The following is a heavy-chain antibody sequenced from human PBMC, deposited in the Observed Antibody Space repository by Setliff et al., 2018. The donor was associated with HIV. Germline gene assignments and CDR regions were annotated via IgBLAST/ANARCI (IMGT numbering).Heavy chain of an antibody. Sequence: SETLSLTCTVSGVSISSGTYYWSWVRQPAGKGLEWIGRIYTSGSTNYNPSLKGRVTIALDTSKNQFSLKLSSVTAADTAVYYCARENGRTNYYYYYGLDVWGQGTTVTVSS. CDR2: IYTSGST. CDR1: GVSISSGTYY. J-gene: IGHJ6*02. V-gene: IGHV4-61*02. CDR3: ARENGRTNYYYYYGLDV.